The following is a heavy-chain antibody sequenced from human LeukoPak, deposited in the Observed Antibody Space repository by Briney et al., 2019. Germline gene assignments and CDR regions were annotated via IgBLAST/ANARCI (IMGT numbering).Heavy chain of an antibody. CDR2: INPNSGGT. CDR3: ARVAKLGARFGWYFDL. CDR1: GYTFSDHY. J-gene: IGHJ2*01. V-gene: IGHV1-2*02. Sequence: GASVKVSCKASGYTFSDHYMHWMRQAPGQGPEWMGWINPNSGGTNFAQKFQDRMTMTRDTSISTTYLDLSSLRSDDTAVYYCARVAKLGARFGWYFDLWGRGTLVTVSS. D-gene: IGHD3-16*01.